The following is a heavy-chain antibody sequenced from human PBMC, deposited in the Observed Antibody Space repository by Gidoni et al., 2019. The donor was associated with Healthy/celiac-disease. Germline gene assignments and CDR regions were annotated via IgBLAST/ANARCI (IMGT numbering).Heavy chain of an antibody. CDR2: IIPIFGTA. CDR1: GGTFSSYA. CDR3: ATDQPRARYFDWSIGNNWFDP. D-gene: IGHD3-9*01. Sequence: QVQLVQSGAEVKKPGSSVKVSCKASGGTFSSYAISWVRQAPGQGLEWMGGIIPIFGTANYAQKFQGRVTITADESTSTAYMELSSLRSEDTAVYYCATDQPRARYFDWSIGNNWFDPWGQGTLVTVSS. J-gene: IGHJ5*02. V-gene: IGHV1-69*01.